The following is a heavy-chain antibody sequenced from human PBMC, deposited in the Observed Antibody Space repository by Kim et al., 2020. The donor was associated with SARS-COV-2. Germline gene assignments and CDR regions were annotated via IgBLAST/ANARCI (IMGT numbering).Heavy chain of an antibody. CDR2: INHSGST. Sequence: SETLSLTCAVYGGSFSGYYWSWIRQPPGKGLEWIGEINHSGSTNYNPSLKSRVTISVDTSKNQFSLKLSSVTAADTAVYYCARGQSGSYRFDYWGQGTLVTVSS. CDR1: GGSFSGYY. J-gene: IGHJ4*02. V-gene: IGHV4-34*01. D-gene: IGHD1-26*01. CDR3: ARGQSGSYRFDY.